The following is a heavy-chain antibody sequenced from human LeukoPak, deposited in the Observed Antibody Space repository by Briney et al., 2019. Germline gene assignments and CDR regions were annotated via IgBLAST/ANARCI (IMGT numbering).Heavy chain of an antibody. J-gene: IGHJ4*02. D-gene: IGHD3-16*01. CDR2: ITSSSSYI. V-gene: IGHV3-21*01. CDR3: ARDWGIDDY. CDR1: GFTFSSYT. Sequence: GGSLRLSCAASGFTFSSYTMNWVRQAPGKGLEWVSSITSSSSYIYYADSLKGRFTISRDNARNSVYLQMNSLRAEDTAMYYCARDWGIDDYWGQGTLVTVSS.